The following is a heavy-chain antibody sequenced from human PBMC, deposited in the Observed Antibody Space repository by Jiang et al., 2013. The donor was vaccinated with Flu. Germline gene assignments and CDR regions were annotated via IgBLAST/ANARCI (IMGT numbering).Heavy chain of an antibody. V-gene: IGHV5-51*01. D-gene: IGHD3-22*01. CDR2: IYPGDSDT. CDR1: GYRFTTYW. J-gene: IGHJ4*02. Sequence: SLKISCKGSGYRFTTYWIGWVRQMPGRGLEWMGIIYPGDSDTRYSPSFQGQVTFSADKSISTAYLQWSSLKASDTAMYYCARGSEYYYDSSGHPPDYWGQGTLVTVSS. CDR3: ARGSEYYYDSSGHPPDY.